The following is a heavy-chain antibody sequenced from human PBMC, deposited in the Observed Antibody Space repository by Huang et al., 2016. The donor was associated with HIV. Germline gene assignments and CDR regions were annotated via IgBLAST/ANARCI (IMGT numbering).Heavy chain of an antibody. CDR3: TGALASDTGMDV. CDR1: GFTFSDHY. CDR2: SRNKVRSYTT. D-gene: IGHD6-19*01. Sequence: EVQLVESGGGLVQPGGSLRLSCAASGFTFSDHYMDWVRQAPGKVLEWVGRSRNKVRSYTTEYAASVKGRFTISRDDSETSLYLQMNSLRTEDSAVYYCTGALASDTGMDVWGQGTTVTVSS. V-gene: IGHV3-72*01. J-gene: IGHJ6*02.